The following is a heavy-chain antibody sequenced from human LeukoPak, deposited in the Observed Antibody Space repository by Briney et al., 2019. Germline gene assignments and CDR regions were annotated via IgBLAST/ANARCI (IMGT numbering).Heavy chain of an antibody. CDR1: GFTVSSNY. J-gene: IGHJ6*03. CDR3: ARCSSSYYYYYFMDV. CDR2: IYSGGST. D-gene: IGHD6-13*01. V-gene: IGHV3-53*01. Sequence: PGGSLRLSCAASGFTVSSNYMSWVRQAPGKGLEWVSVIYSGGSTYYADSVKGRFTISRDNSKDTLYLQMNSLRAEDTAVYYYARCSSSYYYYYFMDVWGKGTTVTVSS.